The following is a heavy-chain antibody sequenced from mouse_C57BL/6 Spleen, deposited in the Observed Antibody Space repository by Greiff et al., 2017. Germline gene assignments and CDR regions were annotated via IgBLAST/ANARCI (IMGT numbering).Heavy chain of an antibody. CDR3: ARWAIYYGSSYVADY. D-gene: IGHD1-1*01. CDR2: INPSNGGT. Sequence: VQLQQSGTELVKPGASVKLSCKASGYTFTSYWMHWVKQRPGQGLEWIGNINPSNGGTNYNEKFKSKATLTVDKSSSTAYMQLSSLTSEDSAVYYCARWAIYYGSSYVADYWGQGTTLTVAS. V-gene: IGHV1-53*01. J-gene: IGHJ2*01. CDR1: GYTFTSYW.